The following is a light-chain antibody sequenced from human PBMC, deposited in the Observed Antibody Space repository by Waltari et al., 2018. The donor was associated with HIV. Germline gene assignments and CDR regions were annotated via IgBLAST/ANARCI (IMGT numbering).Light chain of an antibody. J-gene: IGLJ2*01. CDR1: TLGNRY. CDR3: LAWDSSTVI. V-gene: IGLV3-1*01. Sequence: SSELTQPPSVSVSPGQTATITCSGYTLGNRYVCWYEQKPGQSPLLVIYDDTKRPSGVPERFSGSNSVNTATLTISGTQAVDEADYYCLAWDSSTVIFGGGTRLTVL. CDR2: DDT.